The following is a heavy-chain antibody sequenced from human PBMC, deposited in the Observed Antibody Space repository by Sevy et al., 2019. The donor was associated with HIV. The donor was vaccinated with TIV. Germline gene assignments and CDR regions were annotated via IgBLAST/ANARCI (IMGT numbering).Heavy chain of an antibody. J-gene: IGHJ4*02. CDR2: IYASGST. D-gene: IGHD2-2*03. CDR3: ARGATALDY. V-gene: IGHV4-4*07. Sequence: SETLSLTCNVSGDSFSSYYWNWIRQPAGKGLEWIGRIYASGSTNYNPSLKSRVTMSVDRSENQFSLKLSSVAAADTAVYYCARGATALDYWGQGTLVTVSS. CDR1: GDSFSSYY.